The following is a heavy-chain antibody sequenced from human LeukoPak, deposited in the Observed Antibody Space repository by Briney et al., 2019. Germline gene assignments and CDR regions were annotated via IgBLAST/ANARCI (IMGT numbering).Heavy chain of an antibody. D-gene: IGHD6-13*01. CDR2: IYSGGST. Sequence: PGGSLRLSCAASGFTVSSNYMSWVRQAPGKGLEWVSVIYSGGSTYYADSVKGRFTISRDDSKNALYLQMNSLRAEDTAVYYCARDSSSWDAFDIWGQGTMVTVSS. CDR1: GFTVSSNY. V-gene: IGHV3-66*01. J-gene: IGHJ3*02. CDR3: ARDSSSWDAFDI.